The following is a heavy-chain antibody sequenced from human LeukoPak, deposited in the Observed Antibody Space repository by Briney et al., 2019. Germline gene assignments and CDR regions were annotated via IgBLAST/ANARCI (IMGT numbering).Heavy chain of an antibody. D-gene: IGHD5-18*01. V-gene: IGHV3-33*01. CDR2: TWHDGSNK. J-gene: IGHJ4*02. CDR3: ARDRGYTYGHPFDS. CDR1: GFTFSSYG. Sequence: GTSLRLSCAASGFTFSSYGMHWVRQAPGKGLEWVALTWHDGSNKYYGDSVKGRFTISRENSKNTLYLQMNSLRAEDTAVYYCARDRGYTYGHPFDSWGQGTLVTVSS.